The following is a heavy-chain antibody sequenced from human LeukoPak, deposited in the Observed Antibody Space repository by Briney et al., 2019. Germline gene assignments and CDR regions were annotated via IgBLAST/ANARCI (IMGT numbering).Heavy chain of an antibody. CDR2: INHSGST. D-gene: IGHD4/OR15-4a*01. Sequence: SETLSLTCAVYGGSFSGYYWSWIRQPPGKGLEWIGEINHSGSTNYNPSLKSRVTISLVTSKHQFSLKLSSVTAADTAVYYCARNWDGAIDYWGQGTLVTVSS. J-gene: IGHJ4*02. V-gene: IGHV4-34*01. CDR3: ARNWDGAIDY. CDR1: GGSFSGYY.